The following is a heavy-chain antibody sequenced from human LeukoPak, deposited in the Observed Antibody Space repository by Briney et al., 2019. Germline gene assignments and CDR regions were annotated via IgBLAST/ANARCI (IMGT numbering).Heavy chain of an antibody. CDR3: ATLEGIYDFWSGLEGYYFDY. CDR1: GFTFSSYA. Sequence: GGFLRLSCAASGFTFSSYAMHWVRQAPGKGLEWVAVISYDGSNKYYADSVKGRFTISRDNSKNTLYLQMNSLRAEDTAVYYCATLEGIYDFWSGLEGYYFDYWGQGTLVTVSS. CDR2: ISYDGSNK. V-gene: IGHV3-30-3*01. D-gene: IGHD3-3*01. J-gene: IGHJ4*02.